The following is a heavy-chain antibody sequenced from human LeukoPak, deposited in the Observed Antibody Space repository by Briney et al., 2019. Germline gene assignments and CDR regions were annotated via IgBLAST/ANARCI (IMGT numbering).Heavy chain of an antibody. D-gene: IGHD6-19*01. Sequence: TSETLSLTCAVYGGSFSGYYWSWIRQPPGKGLEWIGEINHSGSTNYNPSLKSRVTISVDTSKNQFSLKLSSVAAADTAVYYCARGYYSSGWYAEYYFDYWGQGTLVTVSS. CDR1: GGSFSGYY. CDR3: ARGYYSSGWYAEYYFDY. J-gene: IGHJ4*02. CDR2: INHSGST. V-gene: IGHV4-34*01.